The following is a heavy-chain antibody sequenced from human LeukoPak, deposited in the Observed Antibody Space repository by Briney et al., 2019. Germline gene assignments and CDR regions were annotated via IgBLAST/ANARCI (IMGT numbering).Heavy chain of an antibody. Sequence: GGAPRLSCAAPGFTFSSYRMWLGRQAPREGGGGGGNIKQDGSEKYYVDSVKGRFTISRDNAKNSLYLQMNSLRAEDTAVYYCARDGVVSPWPEYFQHWGQGTLVTVSS. CDR3: ARDGVVSPWPEYFQH. CDR1: GFTFSSYR. D-gene: IGHD3-22*01. J-gene: IGHJ1*01. CDR2: IKQDGSEK. V-gene: IGHV3-7*01.